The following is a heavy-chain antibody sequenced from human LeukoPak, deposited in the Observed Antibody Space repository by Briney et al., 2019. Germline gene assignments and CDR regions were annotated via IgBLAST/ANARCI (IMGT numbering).Heavy chain of an antibody. CDR2: ISSSSSTI. CDR1: GFTFSSYS. J-gene: IGHJ4*02. Sequence: GGSLRLSCAASGFTFSSYSMNWVRQAPGKGLEWVSYISSSSSTIYYADSVKGRFTISRDNSKNTLYLQMNSLRAEDTAVYYCAKVTSGPLDYWGQGTLVTVSS. V-gene: IGHV3-48*01. D-gene: IGHD2-15*01. CDR3: AKVTSGPLDY.